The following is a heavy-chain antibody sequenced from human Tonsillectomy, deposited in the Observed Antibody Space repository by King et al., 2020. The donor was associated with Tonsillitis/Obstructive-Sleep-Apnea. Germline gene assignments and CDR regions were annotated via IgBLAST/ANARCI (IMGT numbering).Heavy chain of an antibody. Sequence: QLVQSGAEVKKPGASVKVSCKASGYTFSSYAMHWVRQAPGQRLEWMAWINAGKGNTRYSKKFQGRVTITRDTSASTAYMELSSLRSEDTAVYYCARDFFRGDYYYYMDVWGKGTTVTVSS. V-gene: IGHV1-3*01. CDR1: GYTFSSYA. J-gene: IGHJ6*03. CDR2: INAGKGNT. CDR3: ARDFFRGDYYYYMDV. D-gene: IGHD3-10*01.